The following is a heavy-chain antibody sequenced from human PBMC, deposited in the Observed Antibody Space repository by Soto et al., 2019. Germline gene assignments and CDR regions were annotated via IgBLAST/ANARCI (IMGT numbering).Heavy chain of an antibody. J-gene: IGHJ6*02. V-gene: IGHV3-21*01. Sequence: EVQLVESGGGLVKPGGSLRLSSAASGFTFSSYSMNWVRQAPGKGLEWVSSISSSSSYIYYADSVKGRFTISRDNAKNSLYLQMNSLRAEDTAVYXXXXXXXXXXXXXYGMDVWGQGTTVTVSS. CDR2: ISSSSSYI. CDR1: GFTFSSYS. CDR3: XXXXXXXXXXXYGMDV.